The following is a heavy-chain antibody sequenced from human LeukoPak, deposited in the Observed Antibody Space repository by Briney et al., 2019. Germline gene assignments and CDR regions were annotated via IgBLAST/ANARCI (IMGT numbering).Heavy chain of an antibody. CDR3: ARGRSLGLLDY. D-gene: IGHD3-3*02. CDR2: INHSGST. CDR1: GGSFSGYY. V-gene: IGHV4-34*01. J-gene: IGHJ4*02. Sequence: SETLSLTCAVYGGSFSGYYWSWIRQPPGKGLEWIGEINHSGSTNYNPSLKSRVTISVDTSKNQFSLKLSSVTAADTAMYYCARGRSLGLLDYWGQGTLVTVSS.